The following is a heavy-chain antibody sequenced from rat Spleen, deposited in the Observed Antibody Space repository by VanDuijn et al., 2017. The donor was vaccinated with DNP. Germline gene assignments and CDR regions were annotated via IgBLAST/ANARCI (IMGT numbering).Heavy chain of an antibody. D-gene: IGHD5-1*01. CDR2: IRYDCGNT. Sequence: EVQVVESGGGLVQPGRSLKVSCAASGFTFSNYYMAWVRHAPTKGLEWVAYIRYDCGNTYYGDSVKCRFTISRDNAKSTLYLQMNSLRSEDMATYYCARWEQGYFDYWGQGVMVTVSS. CDR3: ARWEQGYFDY. CDR1: GFTFSNYY. J-gene: IGHJ2*01. V-gene: IGHV5-22*01.